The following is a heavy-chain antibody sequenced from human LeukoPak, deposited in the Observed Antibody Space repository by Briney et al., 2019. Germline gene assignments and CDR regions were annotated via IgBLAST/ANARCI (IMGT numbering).Heavy chain of an antibody. CDR2: IHYSGIT. CDR3: ARYGGQSEFDY. J-gene: IGHJ4*02. Sequence: ASETLSLTCTVSGGSITSSGYYWGWIRQPPGKGLEWIASIHYSGITYYNPSLKSRVTISVDTSKNQFSLKLSSVTAADTAAYYCARYGGQSEFDYWGQGTLVTVSS. D-gene: IGHD4-23*01. CDR1: GGSITSSGYY. V-gene: IGHV4-39*01.